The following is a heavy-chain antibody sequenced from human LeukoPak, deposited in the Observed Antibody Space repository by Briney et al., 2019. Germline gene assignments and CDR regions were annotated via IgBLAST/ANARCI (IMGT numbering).Heavy chain of an antibody. V-gene: IGHV3-23*01. CDR2: LRGNGET. J-gene: IGHJ1*01. D-gene: IGHD6-25*01. Sequence: GGSLRLSCSASGLSFGSFAMSWVRQGPARGLEWVSSLRGNGETFYADSVRGRFTLSSDSFTNTVYLQLNNLRVEDTAIYYCARASWNSSSDAVRWGQGTLVTVSS. CDR3: ARASWNSSSDAVR. CDR1: GLSFGSFA.